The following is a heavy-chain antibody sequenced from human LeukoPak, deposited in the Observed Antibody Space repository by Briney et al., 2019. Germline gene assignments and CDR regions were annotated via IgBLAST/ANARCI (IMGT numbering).Heavy chain of an antibody. Sequence: SETLSLTCTVSGGSISSYYWSWIRQPAGKELEWIGRISTSGSTNYNPPLKSRVTMSVDTSKNQFSLKLSSVTAADTAVYYCARAAIAVAGTDYYYMDVWGKGTTVTVSS. J-gene: IGHJ6*03. CDR2: ISTSGST. D-gene: IGHD6-19*01. CDR1: GGSISSYY. V-gene: IGHV4-4*07. CDR3: ARAAIAVAGTDYYYMDV.